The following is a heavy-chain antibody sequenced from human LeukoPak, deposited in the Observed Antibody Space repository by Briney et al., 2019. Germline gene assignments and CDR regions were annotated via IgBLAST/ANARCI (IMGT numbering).Heavy chain of an antibody. Sequence: NSSETLSLTCTVSGGSISSYYWSWIRQPPGKGLEWIGYIYYSGSTNYNPSLKSRVTISVDTSKNQFSLKLSSVTAADTAVYYCARVTGDSDYWGQGTLVTVSS. D-gene: IGHD7-27*01. CDR3: ARVTGDSDY. J-gene: IGHJ4*02. CDR2: IYYSGST. V-gene: IGHV4-59*08. CDR1: GGSISSYY.